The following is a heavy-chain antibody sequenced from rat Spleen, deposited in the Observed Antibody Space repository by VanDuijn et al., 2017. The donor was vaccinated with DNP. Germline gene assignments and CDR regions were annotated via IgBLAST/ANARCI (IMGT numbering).Heavy chain of an antibody. J-gene: IGHJ2*01. CDR1: GLTFSNAD. Sequence: EVQLVESGGDLVQPGRSLKLSCGASGLTFSNADMAWVRQAPKGGLEWGASINGRGSGTYYRDSVQGRFTVSRDNAESTLFLQMDSLTSDDTATYYCARHKYYGDHFEYWGQGVMVTVSS. V-gene: IGHV5-25*01. CDR2: INGRGSGT. D-gene: IGHD1-6*01. CDR3: ARHKYYGDHFEY.